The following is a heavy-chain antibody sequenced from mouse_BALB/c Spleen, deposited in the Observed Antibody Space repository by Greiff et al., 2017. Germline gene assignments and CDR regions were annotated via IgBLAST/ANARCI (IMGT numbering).Heavy chain of an antibody. CDR2: ISYDGSN. V-gene: IGHV3-6*02. CDR3: ARGTTTATMFAY. J-gene: IGHJ3*01. D-gene: IGHD1-2*01. CDR1: GYSIPSGYY. Sequence: DVQLVESGPGLVKPSQSLSLTCSVTGYSIPSGYYWNWIRQFPGNKLEWMGYISYDGSNNYNPSLKNRISITRDTSKNQFFLKLNSVTTEDTATYYCARGTTTATMFAYWGQGTLVTVSA.